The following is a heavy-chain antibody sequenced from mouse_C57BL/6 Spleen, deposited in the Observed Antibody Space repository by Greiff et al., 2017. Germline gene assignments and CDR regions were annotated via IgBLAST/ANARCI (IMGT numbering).Heavy chain of an antibody. J-gene: IGHJ3*01. CDR2: ISSKSNNYAT. V-gene: IGHV10-1*01. Sequence: EVQLVESGGGLVQPKGSLKLSCAASGFSFNTYAMNWVRQAPGKGLEWVARISSKSNNYATCYADSVKDRFTISRDDSESMLYLQMNNLKTEDTAMYYCVIDYGRSLWFAYWGQGTLVTVSA. CDR3: VIDYGRSLWFAY. CDR1: GFSFNTYA. D-gene: IGHD1-1*01.